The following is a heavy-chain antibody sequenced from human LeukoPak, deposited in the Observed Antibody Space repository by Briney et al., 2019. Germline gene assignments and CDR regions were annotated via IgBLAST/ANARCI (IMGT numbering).Heavy chain of an antibody. CDR2: IYYNGST. CDR1: GGSISSYY. V-gene: IGHV4-59*08. CDR3: ARRTTWWSLDY. Sequence: SETLSLTCTASGGSISSYYWSWIRQPPGKGLEWIGSIYYNGSTNYNPSLKSRVTISVDTSKNQFSLKLSSVTAADTAVYYCARRTTWWSLDYWGQGTLVTVSS. J-gene: IGHJ4*02. D-gene: IGHD2-15*01.